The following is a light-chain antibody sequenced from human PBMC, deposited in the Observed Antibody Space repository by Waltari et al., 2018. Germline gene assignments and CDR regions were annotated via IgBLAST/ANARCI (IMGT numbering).Light chain of an antibody. CDR3: SSYAGSNGMV. CDR1: NSDIGAYNY. V-gene: IGLV2-8*01. CDR2: EVS. Sequence: QSALTQPPSASGSPGQSVTISCTGTNSDIGAYNYVSWYQQYPGKAPRVVIYEVSQRPPGVPGRFSGSKSGNTASLTVSGLQAEDEAECHCSSYAGSNGMVFGGGTKVTVL. J-gene: IGLJ3*02.